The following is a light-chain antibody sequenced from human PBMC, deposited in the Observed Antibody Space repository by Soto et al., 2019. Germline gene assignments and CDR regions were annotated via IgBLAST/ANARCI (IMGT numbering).Light chain of an antibody. CDR1: SGHSSYA. J-gene: IGLJ2*01. V-gene: IGLV4-69*01. CDR3: QTWASGTVV. Sequence: QSVLTQSPSASASLGASVKLTCTLSSGHSSYAIAWHQQQPEKGPRYLMKLNSDGSHSKGDGLPDRFSGSTSGAARYLTISSLQSEDEADYYCQTWASGTVVFGGGTKVTVL. CDR2: LNSDGSH.